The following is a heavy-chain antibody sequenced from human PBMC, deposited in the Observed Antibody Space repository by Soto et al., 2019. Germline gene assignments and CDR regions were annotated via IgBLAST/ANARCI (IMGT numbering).Heavy chain of an antibody. CDR3: VSGPGTTADY. Sequence: PSETLSLTCAVYGGSFSGYYWSWIRQPPGKGLEWIGEINHSGSTNYNPSLKSRVTISVDMSKNQFSLKVSSVTAADTAVYYCVSGPGTTADYWGQGTLVTVSS. D-gene: IGHD1-1*01. CDR2: INHSGST. V-gene: IGHV4-34*01. CDR1: GGSFSGYY. J-gene: IGHJ4*02.